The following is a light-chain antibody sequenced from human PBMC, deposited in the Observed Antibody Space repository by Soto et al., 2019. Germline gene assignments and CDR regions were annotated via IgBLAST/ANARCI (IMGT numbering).Light chain of an antibody. V-gene: IGKV3-11*01. CDR2: DAS. J-gene: IGKJ4*01. CDR3: LHRSHWPPET. Sequence: EIVLTQSPATLSLSPGERATLSCRASQSIRRYLAWYQQKPGQAPRLLIYDASNRATGIPARFSGSGSGTDVTLTISSLEPEDFAFYYCLHRSHWPPETVGGGTKVEIK. CDR1: QSIRRY.